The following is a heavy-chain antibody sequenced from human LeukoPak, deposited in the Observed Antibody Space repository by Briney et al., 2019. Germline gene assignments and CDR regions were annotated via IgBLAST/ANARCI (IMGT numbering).Heavy chain of an antibody. Sequence: ASVKVSCKASGGTFSSYAISWVRQAPGQGLEWMGIINPSGGSTSYAQKFQGRVTMTRDMSTSTVYMELSSLRSEDTAVYYCARDLQPSTYYYDSSGYSLDYWGQGTLVTVSS. CDR3: ARDLQPSTYYYDSSGYSLDY. J-gene: IGHJ4*02. CDR2: INPSGGST. V-gene: IGHV1-46*01. CDR1: GGTFSSYA. D-gene: IGHD3-22*01.